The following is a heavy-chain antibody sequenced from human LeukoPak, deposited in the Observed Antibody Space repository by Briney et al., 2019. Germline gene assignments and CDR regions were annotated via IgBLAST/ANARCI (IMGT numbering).Heavy chain of an antibody. D-gene: IGHD3-3*01. V-gene: IGHV4-30-2*01. CDR2: IYHSGST. J-gene: IGHJ4*02. CDR3: ARDLPLDDFWSAHDY. Sequence: SETLSLTCTVSGGSISSGGYYWSWIRQPPGKGLEWIGYIYHSGSTYYNPSLKSRVTISVDRSKNQLSLKLGSVTAADTAVYYCARDLPLDDFWSAHDYWGQGTLVTVSS. CDR1: GGSISSGGYY.